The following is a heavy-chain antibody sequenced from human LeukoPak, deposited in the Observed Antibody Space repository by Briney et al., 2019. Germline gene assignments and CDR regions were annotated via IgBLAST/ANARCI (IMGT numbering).Heavy chain of an antibody. CDR3: ARGLGIAAAGDAFDI. D-gene: IGHD6-13*01. V-gene: IGHV1-58*02. CDR2: IVVGSGNT. CDR1: GFTFTSSA. Sequence: SVKVSCKASGFTFTSSAMQWVRQARGQRLEWIGWIVVGSGNTNYAQKFQERVTITRDMSTSTAYMELSSLRSEDTAVYYCARGLGIAAAGDAFDIWGQGTMVTVSS. J-gene: IGHJ3*02.